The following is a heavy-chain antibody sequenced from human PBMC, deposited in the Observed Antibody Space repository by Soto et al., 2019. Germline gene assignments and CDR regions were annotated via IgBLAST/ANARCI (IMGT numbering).Heavy chain of an antibody. Sequence: GASVKVSCKASGYIFTSYGITWVRQAPGQGLEWMGWISPYNGNTNYAQNLQGRVTMTTDTSTSTAFMELRNLRSDDTAVYYCARDFGGYCSSSSCYVYFDFWGQGTLVTVSS. CDR2: ISPYNGNT. CDR1: GYIFTSYG. CDR3: ARDFGGYCSSSSCYVYFDF. D-gene: IGHD2-2*01. J-gene: IGHJ4*02. V-gene: IGHV1-18*01.